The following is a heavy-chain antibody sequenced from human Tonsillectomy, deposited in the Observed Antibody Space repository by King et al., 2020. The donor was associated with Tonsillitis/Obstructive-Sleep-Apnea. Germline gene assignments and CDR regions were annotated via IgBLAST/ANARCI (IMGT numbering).Heavy chain of an antibody. J-gene: IGHJ6*03. CDR2: IYHSGST. V-gene: IGHV4-4*02. D-gene: IGHD2-2*01. CDR1: CGSISSSNW. Sequence: VQLQESGPGLVKPSGTLSLTCAVSCGSISSSNWWSWVRQPPGKGLEWIWEIYHSGSTKYNPSLKSRVNLSVDKSKNQFSVKLSSVTAADTAVYYCARMGCSSTSCFPKGVYYYMDVWGKGTTVTVSS. CDR3: ARMGCSSTSCFPKGVYYYMDV.